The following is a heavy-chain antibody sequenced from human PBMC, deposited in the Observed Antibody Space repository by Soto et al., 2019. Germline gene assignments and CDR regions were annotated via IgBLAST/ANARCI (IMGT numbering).Heavy chain of an antibody. D-gene: IGHD1-7*01. J-gene: IGHJ4*02. CDR1: GFTFSSYA. V-gene: IGHV3-23*01. CDR3: AKDSWGITGTTVPPVY. CDR2: ISGSGGST. Sequence: PGGSLRLSCAASGFTFSSYAMSWVRQAPGKGLEWVSAISGSGGSTYYADSVKGRFTISRDNSKNTLYLQMNSLRAEDTAVYYCAKDSWGITGTTVPPVYWGQGTLVTVSS.